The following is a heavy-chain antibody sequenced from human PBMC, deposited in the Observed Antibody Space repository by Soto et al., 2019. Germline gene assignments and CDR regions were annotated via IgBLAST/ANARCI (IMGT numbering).Heavy chain of an antibody. CDR2: INPYNENT. V-gene: IGHV1-18*01. CDR3: GRDEVTPPGLGLDY. J-gene: IGHJ4*02. D-gene: IGHD2-21*02. Sequence: QIQLVQSGAEVKKPGASVKVSCKASDYSFSSYAISWVRQAPGQGLEWMGWINPYNENTNYAQKFQGRISMTTDTSTSTAYMELRSLRFDDTATYYCGRDEVTPPGLGLDYWGQGTLVTVSS. CDR1: DYSFSSYA.